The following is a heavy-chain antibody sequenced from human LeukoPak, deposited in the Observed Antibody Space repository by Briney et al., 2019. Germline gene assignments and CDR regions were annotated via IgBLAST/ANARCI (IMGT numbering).Heavy chain of an antibody. J-gene: IGHJ6*02. Sequence: GGSLGLSCAASGFTFSSYAMHWVRQAPGKGLEWVAVISYDGSNKYYADSVKGRFTISRDNSKNTLYLQMNSLRAEDTAVYYCARDGFLGGGAYYYYGMDVWGQGTTVTVSS. CDR3: ARDGFLGGGAYYYYGMDV. V-gene: IGHV3-30-3*01. CDR2: ISYDGSNK. CDR1: GFTFSSYA. D-gene: IGHD3-16*01.